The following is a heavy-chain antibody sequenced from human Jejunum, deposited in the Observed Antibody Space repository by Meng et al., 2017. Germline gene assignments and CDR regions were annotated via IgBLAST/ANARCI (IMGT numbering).Heavy chain of an antibody. CDR2: IKPDGTYT. Sequence: GESLKISCAASGFTFSNYRMNWVRQTPGKGLEWVANIKPDGTYTHYVDSVTGRFTIPRDNARNSLHLEMSSLRVEDWALYYCARDYYASGSLDSWGQGTLVTVSS. CDR3: ARDYYASGSLDS. V-gene: IGHV3-7*01. D-gene: IGHD3-10*01. J-gene: IGHJ4*02. CDR1: GFTFSNYR.